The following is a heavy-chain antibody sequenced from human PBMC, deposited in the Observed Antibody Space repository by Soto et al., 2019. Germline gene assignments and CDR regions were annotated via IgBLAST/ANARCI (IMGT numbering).Heavy chain of an antibody. V-gene: IGHV3-21*06. D-gene: IGHD1-26*01. CDR3: ARSGELLHTFDS. CDR1: GVSFSDYS. J-gene: IGHJ4*02. Sequence: EVQLVESGGGLVKPGGSLRLSCVVSGVSFSDYSMNWVRQAPGKGLEWVSLITGNSEYKYYAGSVKGRFTVSRDNAKNSLYLQMNSLTVEDTAVYYCARSGELLHTFDSWGQGTLVTVSS. CDR2: ITGNSEYK.